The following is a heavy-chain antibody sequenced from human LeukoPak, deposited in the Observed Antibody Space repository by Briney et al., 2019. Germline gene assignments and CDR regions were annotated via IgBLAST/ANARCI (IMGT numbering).Heavy chain of an antibody. Sequence: PETLSLTCTVSGGSISSYYWSWIRQPPGKRLEWIGYIYYSGSTNYNPSLKSRVTISVDTSKNQFSLKLSSVTAADTAVYFCARDGALPGGGDYLFDYWGQGTLVTVSS. D-gene: IGHD2-21*01. CDR3: ARDGALPGGGDYLFDY. V-gene: IGHV4-59*01. CDR1: GGSISSYY. CDR2: IYYSGST. J-gene: IGHJ4*02.